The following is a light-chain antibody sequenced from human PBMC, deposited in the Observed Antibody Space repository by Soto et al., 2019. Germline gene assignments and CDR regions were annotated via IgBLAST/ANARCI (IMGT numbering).Light chain of an antibody. CDR1: SSNIGAGYD. CDR2: GNS. J-gene: IGLJ2*01. V-gene: IGLV1-40*01. CDR3: QSYDSSLSGWV. Sequence: QSVLTQPPSVSGAPGQRVTISCTGSSSNIGAGYDVHWYQQLPGTAPKLLIYGNSNRPSGVPDRFSGSKSGTSASLAITGRQAADEADYYCQSYDSSLSGWVFGGGTKLTVL.